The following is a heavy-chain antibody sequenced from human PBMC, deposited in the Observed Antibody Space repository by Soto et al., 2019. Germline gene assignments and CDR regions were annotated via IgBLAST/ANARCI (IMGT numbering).Heavy chain of an antibody. CDR1: GGSLRGSY. CDR2: VTHSGST. D-gene: IGHD2-21*01. CDR3: ARGHIPVYGPVPDYFDS. Sequence: QVHLQQWGAGLLKPSETLSLTSGVYGGSLRGSYWSWIRQPPGKALEWLGKVTHSGSTTFNPSLKSRVSVSVDTSDNQFSLKLTSVTAADTAVYYCARGHIPVYGPVPDYFDSWGQGTLVTVSS. V-gene: IGHV4-34*02. J-gene: IGHJ4*02.